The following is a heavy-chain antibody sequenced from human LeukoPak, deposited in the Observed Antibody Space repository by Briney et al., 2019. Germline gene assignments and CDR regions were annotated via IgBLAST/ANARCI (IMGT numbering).Heavy chain of an antibody. J-gene: IGHJ4*02. V-gene: IGHV3-23*01. D-gene: IGHD6-19*01. CDR3: AKDDLAGGWYHFFDY. Sequence: GGSLRLSCAASGFTFSSYAMSWVRQAPGKGLEWVSAISGSGGSTYYADSVKGWFTISRDNSKNTLYLQMNSLRAEDTAVYYCAKDDLAGGWYHFFDYWGQGTLVTVSS. CDR2: ISGSGGST. CDR1: GFTFSSYA.